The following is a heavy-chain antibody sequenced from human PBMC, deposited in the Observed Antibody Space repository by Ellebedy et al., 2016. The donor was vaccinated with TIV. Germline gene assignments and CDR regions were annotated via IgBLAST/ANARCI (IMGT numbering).Heavy chain of an antibody. D-gene: IGHD3-22*01. J-gene: IGHJ6*02. CDR1: GGSISSGGNS. CDR2: IYHSGNT. CDR3: ARDRMYYYDSSGSYQYYGMDV. Sequence: LRLXXAVSGGSISSGGNSWSWIRQPPGKGLEWIGYIYHSGNTYYNPSLASRVTISVDRSKNQFSLRLSSVTAADTAVYYCARDRMYYYDSSGSYQYYGMDVWGQGTTVTVSS. V-gene: IGHV4-30-2*01.